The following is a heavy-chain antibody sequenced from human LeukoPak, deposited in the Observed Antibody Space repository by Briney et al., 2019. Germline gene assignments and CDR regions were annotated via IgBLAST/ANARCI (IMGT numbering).Heavy chain of an antibody. V-gene: IGHV3-48*03. CDR1: GFTFSDYE. D-gene: IGHD5-24*01. Sequence: GGSLRLSCAASGFTFSDYEMNWVRQAPGKGLEWVSYISSSGSTIYYADSVKVRFTISRDNAKNSLYLQINSLRAEDTAVYYCARLRGGYRLYWGQGPLVTVSS. J-gene: IGHJ4*02. CDR2: ISSSGSTI. CDR3: ARLRGGYRLY.